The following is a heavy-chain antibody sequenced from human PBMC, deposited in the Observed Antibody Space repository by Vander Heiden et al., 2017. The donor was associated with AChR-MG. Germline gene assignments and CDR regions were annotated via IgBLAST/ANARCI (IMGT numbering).Heavy chain of an antibody. D-gene: IGHD4-4*01. CDR1: GFTFSSYG. J-gene: IGHJ6*03. Sequence: QVQLVESGGGVCQPGRSLRPPCAATGFTFSSYGMRWVRQAPGKGLEWVAVIWYDGSNKYYADSVKGRFTISRDNSKNTLYLQMNSLRVEDAALYYCARDRNSNPNYYYYYMDVWGKGTTVTVSS. V-gene: IGHV3-33*01. CDR2: IWYDGSNK. CDR3: ARDRNSNPNYYYYYMDV.